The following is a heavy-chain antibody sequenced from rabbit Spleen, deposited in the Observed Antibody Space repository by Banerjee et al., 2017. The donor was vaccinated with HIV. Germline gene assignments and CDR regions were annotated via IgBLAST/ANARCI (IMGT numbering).Heavy chain of an antibody. CDR1: GFTLSSYY. J-gene: IGHJ4*01. CDR3: ARGSATMTMVITGYYLNL. V-gene: IGHV1S7*01. D-gene: IGHD2-1*01. CDR2: IDPVFGIT. Sequence: QSLEESGGGLVQPGGSLKLSCTASGFTLSSYYMNWVRQAPGKGLEWIGYIDPVFGITYYANWVNGRFSISRENAQNTVFLQMTSLTAADTATYFCARGSATMTMVITGYYLNLWGPGTLVTVS.